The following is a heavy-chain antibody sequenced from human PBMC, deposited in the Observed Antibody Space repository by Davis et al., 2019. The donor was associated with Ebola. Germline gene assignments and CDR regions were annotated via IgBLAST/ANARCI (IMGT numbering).Heavy chain of an antibody. Sequence: ASVKVFCKTSGYTFTSYGISWLRQAPGQGLEWMAWISAHNGHTNYAQKFQGRLTLTTDTSTSTVYMELRSLTSDDTAKYYCARGRNGGWDFDYWGQGTLVTVSS. D-gene: IGHD6-19*01. CDR1: GYTFTSYG. J-gene: IGHJ4*02. V-gene: IGHV1-18*01. CDR2: ISAHNGHT. CDR3: ARGRNGGWDFDY.